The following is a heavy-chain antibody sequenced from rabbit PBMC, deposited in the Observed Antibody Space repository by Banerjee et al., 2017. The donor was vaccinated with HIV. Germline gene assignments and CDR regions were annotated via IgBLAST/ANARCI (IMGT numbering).Heavy chain of an antibody. V-gene: IGHV1S45*01. CDR2: IYAGSSGST. J-gene: IGHJ4*01. CDR1: GFSFSSSYW. CDR3: ARYVYSGAWNL. D-gene: IGHD4-1*01. Sequence: QEQLVESGGGLVQPEGSLTLTCTASGFSFSSSYWICWVRQAPGKGLEWIACIYAGSSGSTLYASWAKGRFTISKTSSTTVTLQMTSLTAADTASYFCARYVYSGAWNLWGPGTLVTVS.